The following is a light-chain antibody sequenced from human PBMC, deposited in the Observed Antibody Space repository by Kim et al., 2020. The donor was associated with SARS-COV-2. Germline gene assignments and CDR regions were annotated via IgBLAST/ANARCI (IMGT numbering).Light chain of an antibody. Sequence: LGQTVRRKCQGDSLRSYDASWYQQKPGQAPVLVIYGKNNRPSGIPDRFSGSRSGNTASLTSTGAQAEDEADYYCNSRDSSGNHLVFGGGTQLTVL. CDR1: SLRSYD. CDR3: NSRDSSGNHLV. J-gene: IGLJ3*02. CDR2: GKN. V-gene: IGLV3-19*01.